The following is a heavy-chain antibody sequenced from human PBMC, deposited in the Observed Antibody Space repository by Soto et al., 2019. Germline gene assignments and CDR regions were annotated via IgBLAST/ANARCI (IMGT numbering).Heavy chain of an antibody. J-gene: IGHJ3*02. CDR3: VRDCNQLEDVDAFDI. CDR1: GFSFSHYG. D-gene: IGHD2-15*01. V-gene: IGHV3-30*03. Sequence: QVQLVQSGGGVVQPGRSLRLSCAASGFSFSHYGMHWVRLAPGRGLEWVAVIYYDGSKKFSADSVKGRFTISRDNSRNTLYLQMDSLRAEDTAIYYCVRDCNQLEDVDAFDIWGQGTMVTVSS. CDR2: IYYDGSKK.